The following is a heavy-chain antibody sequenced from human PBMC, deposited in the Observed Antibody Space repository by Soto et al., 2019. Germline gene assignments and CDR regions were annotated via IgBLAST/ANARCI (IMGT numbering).Heavy chain of an antibody. CDR3: ARQLGYSYDYSVGSYYFDY. Sequence: SETLSLTCTVSGGSISSGSYYWDWILHPPGKGLEWIGSFSYSGSTYYNPSLKSRVTTSVDTSNNHFSLRLSSVTAADTAVYYCARQLGYSYDYSVGSYYFDYWGQGTLVTVSS. CDR1: GGSISSGSYY. J-gene: IGHJ4*02. D-gene: IGHD5-18*01. V-gene: IGHV4-39*01. CDR2: FSYSGST.